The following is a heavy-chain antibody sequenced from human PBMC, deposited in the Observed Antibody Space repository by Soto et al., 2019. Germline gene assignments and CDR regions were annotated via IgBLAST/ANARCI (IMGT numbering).Heavy chain of an antibody. CDR3: ARAVPHKWFDS. CDR1: RGAFGDYW. V-gene: IGHV3-74*01. J-gene: IGHJ5*01. CDR2: INRDANDI. D-gene: IGHD3-10*02. Sequence: EVQLVESGGGLVQPGGSLRLSCEASRGAFGDYWMHWVRQAPGKGLVWVSRINRDANDIIYADSVKGRFTASRDNANNMVFLQMICLRVEDTAVYYSARAVPHKWFDSWGQGTLVTVSS.